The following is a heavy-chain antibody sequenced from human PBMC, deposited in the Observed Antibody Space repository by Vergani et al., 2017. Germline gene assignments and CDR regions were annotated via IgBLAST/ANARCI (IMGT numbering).Heavy chain of an antibody. Sequence: EVQLLESGGGLVQPGGSLRLSCAASGFTFSSYAMSWVRQAPGKGLEWVSAISGSGGSTYYADSVKGRFTISRDNSKNTLYLQMNSLRAEDTAVYYCAPSREAARGPIDDYWGQGTLVTVSS. CDR1: GFTFSSYA. CDR3: APSREAARGPIDDY. J-gene: IGHJ4*02. D-gene: IGHD6-6*01. V-gene: IGHV3-23*01. CDR2: ISGSGGST.